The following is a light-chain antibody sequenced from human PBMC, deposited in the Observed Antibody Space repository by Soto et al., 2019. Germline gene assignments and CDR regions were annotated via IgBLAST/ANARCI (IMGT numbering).Light chain of an antibody. CDR1: SSDIGGYSY. V-gene: IGLV2-14*03. CDR3: VSYTSSSSLL. CDR2: DVS. Sequence: QSVLTQPASVSGSPGQSITISCTGTSSDIGGYSYVSWYQHYPGKAPKLIIYDVSSRPSGVSNRFSASKSGNTASLTISGLQAEDEADYYCVSYTSSSSLLFGGGTQLTVL. J-gene: IGLJ7*01.